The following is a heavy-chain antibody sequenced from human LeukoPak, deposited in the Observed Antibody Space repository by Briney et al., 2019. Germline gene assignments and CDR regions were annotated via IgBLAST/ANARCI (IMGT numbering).Heavy chain of an antibody. CDR1: GFTVSSNY. J-gene: IGHJ3*02. CDR3: ASPGATIGSDAFDI. V-gene: IGHV3-53*04. D-gene: IGHD1-26*01. CDR2: IYSGGST. Sequence: GGSLRLSCAASGFTVSSNYMSWVRQAPGKGLEWVSVIYSGGSTYYADSVKGRFTISRHNSKNTLYLQMNSLRAEDTAVYYCASPGATIGSDAFDIWGQGTMVTVSS.